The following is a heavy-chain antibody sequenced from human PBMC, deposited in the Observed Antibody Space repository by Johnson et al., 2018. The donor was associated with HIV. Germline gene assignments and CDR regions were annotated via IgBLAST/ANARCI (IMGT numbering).Heavy chain of an antibody. CDR2: ISYDGSNT. Sequence: QVQLVESGGGLVQPGGSLRRSCAASGFTFSSYAMHWVRQAPGKGPEWVAVISYDGSNTYYADSVKGRFTISRDNSKNTLYLQMNSLRAEDTAVYYCARALVGAKYAFDFWGQGTMVTVSS. CDR1: GFTFSSYA. J-gene: IGHJ3*01. D-gene: IGHD1-26*01. V-gene: IGHV3-30-3*01. CDR3: ARALVGAKYAFDF.